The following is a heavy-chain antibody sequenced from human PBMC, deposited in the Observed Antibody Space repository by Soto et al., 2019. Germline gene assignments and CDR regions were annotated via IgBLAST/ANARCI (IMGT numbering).Heavy chain of an antibody. V-gene: IGHV3-21*01. Sequence: GGSLRLSCAASGFTFSSYSMNWVLQAPWKGLEWVSSISSSSSYISYADSVRGRFTISRDNAKNSLYLQMNSLRAEDTAVYYCARDPPDCYYSSGYYVDYWGQGTLVTVSS. CDR3: ARDPPDCYYSSGYYVDY. CDR2: ISSSSSYI. CDR1: GFTFSSYS. D-gene: IGHD3-22*01. J-gene: IGHJ4*02.